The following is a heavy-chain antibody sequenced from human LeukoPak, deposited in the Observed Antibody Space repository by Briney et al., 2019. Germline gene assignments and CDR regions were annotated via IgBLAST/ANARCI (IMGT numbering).Heavy chain of an antibody. Sequence: GGSLRLSCAASGFTFSSYGMSWVRQAPGKGLEWVSAISGSGGSTYYADSVKGRFTISRDNSKNTLYLQMNSLRAEDTAVYYCAKPPTMIVVGDAFDIWGQGTMVTVSS. CDR3: AKPPTMIVVGDAFDI. V-gene: IGHV3-23*01. CDR2: ISGSGGST. J-gene: IGHJ3*02. CDR1: GFTFSSYG. D-gene: IGHD3-22*01.